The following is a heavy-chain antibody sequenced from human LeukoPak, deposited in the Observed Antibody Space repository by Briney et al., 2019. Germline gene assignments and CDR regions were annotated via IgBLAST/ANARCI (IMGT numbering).Heavy chain of an antibody. V-gene: IGHV3-11*03. CDR1: GFAFSDYY. D-gene: IGHD2-15*01. CDR2: ISISTSYT. CDR3: ASTLYCSGGSCPYYYYGMDV. J-gene: IGHJ6*02. Sequence: GRSLRLSCAASGFAFSDYYMSWIRQAPGKGLEWVSYISISTSYTNYADSVKGRFTISRDNAKNSLYLQMNSQRAEDTAVYYCASTLYCSGGSCPYYYYGMDVWGQGTTVTVSS.